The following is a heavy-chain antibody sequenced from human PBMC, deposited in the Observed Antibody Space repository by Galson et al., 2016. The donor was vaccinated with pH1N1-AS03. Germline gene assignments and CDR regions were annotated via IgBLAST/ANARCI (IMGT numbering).Heavy chain of an antibody. D-gene: IGHD4-17*01. CDR2: ITSRGST. J-gene: IGHJ4*02. CDR1: GFIFSNYA. V-gene: IGHV3-23*01. CDR3: AKDPIQYGDYVWYFDY. Sequence: SLRLSCAASGFIFSNYAMSWVRRAPGKGLEWVSAITSRGSTYYADSVKGRFTISRDNSKNTLYLQMNSLRAEDTAVYYCAKDPIQYGDYVWYFDYWGQGTLVTVSS.